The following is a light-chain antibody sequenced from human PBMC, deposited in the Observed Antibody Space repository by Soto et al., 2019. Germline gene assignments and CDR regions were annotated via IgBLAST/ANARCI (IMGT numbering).Light chain of an antibody. CDR3: QQLNDYPHT. Sequence: IQLTQSPSSLSASVGDRVTSTCRASQGIASYVAWYQQKPGKAPKLLIYAASTLQSGVPSRFSGSASGTDFTLTISSLQPGDFATYYCQQLNDYPHTFGQGTKLEIK. V-gene: IGKV1-9*01. CDR1: QGIASY. J-gene: IGKJ2*01. CDR2: AAS.